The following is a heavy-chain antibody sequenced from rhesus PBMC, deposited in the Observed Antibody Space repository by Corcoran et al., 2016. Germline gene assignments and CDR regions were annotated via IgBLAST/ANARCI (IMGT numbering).Heavy chain of an antibody. CDR3: ARDQGEKAAAGTND. CDR2: ISGSSGST. CDR1: GYSISSGYY. D-gene: IGHD6-31*01. V-gene: IGHV4-99*02. Sequence: QVQLQESGPGLVQPSETLSLTCAVSGYSISSGYYWGWIRQPPGKGLEYIGYISGSSGSTYYNTSLKSRVTISKDTSKNHFSLKRSSVTAADTAVYYCARDQGEKAAAGTNDWGQGGLVTVSS. J-gene: IGHJ4*01.